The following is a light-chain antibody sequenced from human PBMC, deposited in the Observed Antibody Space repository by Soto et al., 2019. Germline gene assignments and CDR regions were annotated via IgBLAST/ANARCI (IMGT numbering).Light chain of an antibody. CDR1: TGVFYTSTNKNY. Sequence: DIVMTQPQASLAEFPGQRTTTTCKSGTGVFYTSTNKNYLDWYQQKPGQPPKLLIYWASTRESGVPDRFSGSGSGTDFTLTISSLQAEDVAVYYCQQYDSTPRTFGQGTKGEIK. J-gene: IGKJ1*01. CDR3: QQYDSTPRT. V-gene: IGKV4-1*01. CDR2: WAS.